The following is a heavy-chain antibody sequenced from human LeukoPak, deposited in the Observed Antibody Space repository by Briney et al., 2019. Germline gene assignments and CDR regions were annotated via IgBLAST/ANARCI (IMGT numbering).Heavy chain of an antibody. CDR2: IIPIFGTA. Sequence: GASVKVSCTASGGTFSSYAISWVRQAPGQGLEWMGGIIPIFGTANYAQKFQGRVTITADESTSTAYMELSSLRSEDTAVYYCARDLYSYGFSHGMDVWGQGTTVTVSS. CDR3: ARDLYSYGFSHGMDV. J-gene: IGHJ6*02. CDR1: GGTFSSYA. D-gene: IGHD5-18*01. V-gene: IGHV1-69*01.